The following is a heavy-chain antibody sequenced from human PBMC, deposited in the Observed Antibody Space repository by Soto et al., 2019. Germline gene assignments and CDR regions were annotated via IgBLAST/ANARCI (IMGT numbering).Heavy chain of an antibody. CDR1: GGSINSSAYY. CDR3: ARPPRGDYYYGMDV. D-gene: IGHD3-10*01. J-gene: IGHJ6*02. CDR2: IYYSGST. Sequence: SETLSLTCTVSGGSINSSAYYWVWIRQPPGKGWEWIGSIYYSGSTYYNPSLQRRVTISVDTSKNQFSLKLSSVAAADTAVYYCARPPRGDYYYGMDVWGQGTTVTVSS. V-gene: IGHV4-39*01.